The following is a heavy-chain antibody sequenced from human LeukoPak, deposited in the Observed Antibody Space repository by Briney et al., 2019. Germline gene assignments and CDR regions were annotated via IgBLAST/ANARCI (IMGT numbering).Heavy chain of an antibody. CDR3: TRLGYEAI. Sequence: PGGSLRLSCAASGFTFSSYWMHWVRQAPGKRLVGVSRITSDGSSTIYADSVKGRFTISRDNAKNTLYLQMNSLRAEDTAVYYCTRLGYEAIWGQGTLVTVSS. CDR2: ITSDGSST. V-gene: IGHV3-74*01. D-gene: IGHD2-2*01. J-gene: IGHJ4*02. CDR1: GFTFSSYW.